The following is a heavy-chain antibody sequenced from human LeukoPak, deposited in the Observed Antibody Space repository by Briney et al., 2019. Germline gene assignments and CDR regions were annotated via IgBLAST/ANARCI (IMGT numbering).Heavy chain of an antibody. D-gene: IGHD2-15*01. J-gene: IGHJ5*02. V-gene: IGHV4-59*08. CDR1: GGSISSYY. CDR2: IYYSGST. CDR3: ARHYCSGGSCSSNRFDP. Sequence: SETLSLTCTVSGGSISSYYWSWIRQPPGEGLEGIGYIYYSGSTNYNPSLKSRVTISVDTSTNQFSLKLSSVTAADTAVYYSARHYCSGGSCSSNRFDPWGQGTLVTVSS.